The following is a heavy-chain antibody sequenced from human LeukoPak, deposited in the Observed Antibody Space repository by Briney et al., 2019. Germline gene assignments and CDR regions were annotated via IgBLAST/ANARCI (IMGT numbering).Heavy chain of an antibody. V-gene: IGHV3-33*01. CDR1: GFTFSSYG. J-gene: IGHJ4*02. CDR3: ARDYRPYYFDY. CDR2: IWYDGSNK. D-gene: IGHD3-16*02. Sequence: PGGSLRLSCAASGFTFSSYGMHWVRQAPGKGLEWVAVIWYDGSNKYYADSVKGRFTISRDNSKNTLYLQMNSLRAEDTAVYYCARDYRPYYFDYWGQGALVTVSS.